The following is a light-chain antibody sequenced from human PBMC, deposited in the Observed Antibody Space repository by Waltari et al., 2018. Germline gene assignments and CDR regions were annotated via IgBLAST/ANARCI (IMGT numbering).Light chain of an antibody. CDR2: EAY. J-gene: IGKJ4*01. V-gene: IGKV1-5*03. Sequence: DIQMTQSPSTLSASVGDRVTITCRASQSIGSSLAWYQQNPGKAPKVVIYEAYSLESGGPSRFSGSGSGTEFTLTISSLQPDDFATYYCQQCNSYLLTFGGGTKVEIK. CDR1: QSIGSS. CDR3: QQCNSYLLT.